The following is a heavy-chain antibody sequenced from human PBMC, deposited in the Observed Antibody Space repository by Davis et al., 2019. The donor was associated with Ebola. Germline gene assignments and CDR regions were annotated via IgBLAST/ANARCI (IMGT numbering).Heavy chain of an antibody. CDR1: GFTFSSYW. V-gene: IGHV3-74*01. Sequence: HTGGSLRLSCAASGFTFSSYWMHWVRQAPGKGLVWVSRINSDGSSTNYADSVKGRVTISRHNSKNTLYLQMNSLRAEDTAVYYCARGLGYYYYGMDVWGQGTTVTVSS. J-gene: IGHJ6*02. CDR3: ARGLGYYYYGMDV. CDR2: INSDGSST.